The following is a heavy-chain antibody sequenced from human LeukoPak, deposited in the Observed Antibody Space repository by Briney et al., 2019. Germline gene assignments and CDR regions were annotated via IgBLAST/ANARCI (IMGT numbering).Heavy chain of an antibody. CDR2: ISYDGSNK. J-gene: IGHJ4*02. Sequence: PGRSLRPSCAASGFTFSSYAMHWVRQAPGKGLEWVAVISYDGSNKYYADSVKGRFTISRDNSKNTLYLQMNSLRAEDTAVYYCARDNDYSNYLDYWGQGTLVTVSS. CDR3: ARDNDYSNYLDY. V-gene: IGHV3-30-3*01. D-gene: IGHD4-11*01. CDR1: GFTFSSYA.